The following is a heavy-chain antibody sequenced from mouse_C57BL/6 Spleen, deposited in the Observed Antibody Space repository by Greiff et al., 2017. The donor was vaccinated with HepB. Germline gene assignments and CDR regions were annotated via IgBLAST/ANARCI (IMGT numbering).Heavy chain of an antibody. CDR1: GYTLTSYG. Sequence: QVQLQQPGADLVKPGASVKLSCKASGYTLTSYGMQWVNQWPGQGLEWIGEINPFNSNTNYNQKFKGKATLTVATSSTKAYMQLSSLTSEDSAVYYCARVGSRYYYAMDYWGQGTSVTVSS. D-gene: IGHD1-1*01. J-gene: IGHJ4*01. V-gene: IGHV1-50*01. CDR2: INPFNSNT. CDR3: ARVGSRYYYAMDY.